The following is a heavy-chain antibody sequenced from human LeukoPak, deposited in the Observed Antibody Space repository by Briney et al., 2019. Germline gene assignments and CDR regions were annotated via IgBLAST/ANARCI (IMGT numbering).Heavy chain of an antibody. Sequence: GGSLRLSCAASGLSFSSYGMHWVRQASGKGLEWVGRIRSTANGYATAYAASVKGRFTISRDDSKNTAYLQMDSLKTEDTAVYYCTGNYYGSGSYADFDYWGRGTLVTVSS. CDR1: GLSFSSYG. CDR2: IRSTANGYAT. CDR3: TGNYYGSGSYADFDY. D-gene: IGHD3-10*01. J-gene: IGHJ4*02. V-gene: IGHV3-73*01.